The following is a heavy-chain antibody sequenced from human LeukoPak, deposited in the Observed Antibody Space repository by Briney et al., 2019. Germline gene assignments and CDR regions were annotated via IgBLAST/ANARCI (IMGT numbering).Heavy chain of an antibody. Sequence: SGGSLRLSCAASGFTFSSYSMNWVRQAPGKGLEWVSSIGSSSSYIYYADSVKGRFTISRDNAKNSLYLQMNSLRAEDTAVYYCARDKPAGYDFWSGYYTDYYYYGMDVWGQGTTVTVSS. CDR3: ARDKPAGYDFWSGYYTDYYYYGMDV. CDR2: IGSSSSYI. D-gene: IGHD3-3*01. V-gene: IGHV3-21*01. J-gene: IGHJ6*02. CDR1: GFTFSSYS.